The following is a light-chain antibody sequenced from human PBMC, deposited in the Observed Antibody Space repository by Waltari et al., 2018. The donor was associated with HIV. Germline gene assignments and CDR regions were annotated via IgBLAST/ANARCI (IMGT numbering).Light chain of an antibody. J-gene: IGLJ2*01. CDR3: CSYAGSPWV. Sequence: QSALTQPRSVSGSPGQSVTISCTGTSSDVGGYNYVSWYQHHPGKAPKLMIYDVTKRPSGVPDRFSVSKSGNTASLTISGLQAEDEADYYCCSYAGSPWVFGGGTKLTVL. CDR1: SSDVGGYNY. CDR2: DVT. V-gene: IGLV2-11*01.